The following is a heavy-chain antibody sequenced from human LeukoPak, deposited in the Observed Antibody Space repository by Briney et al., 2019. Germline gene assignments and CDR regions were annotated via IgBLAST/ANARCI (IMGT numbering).Heavy chain of an antibody. V-gene: IGHV3-7*04. Sequence: GGSLRLSCVASGFPFSSYWMTWVRQAPGKGLEWVANIKQDGSKKSYVDSVKGRFIISRDNAKNSLYLQMNSLRAEDTAIYYCTRVGYIDEGIDYWGQGTLVTVSS. J-gene: IGHJ4*02. CDR1: GFPFSSYW. CDR2: IKQDGSKK. CDR3: TRVGYIDEGIDY. D-gene: IGHD5-24*01.